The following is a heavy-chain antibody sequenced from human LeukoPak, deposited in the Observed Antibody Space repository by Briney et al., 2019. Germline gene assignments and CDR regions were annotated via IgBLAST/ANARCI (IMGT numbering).Heavy chain of an antibody. J-gene: IGHJ4*02. CDR1: GFTFSDSW. V-gene: IGHV3-7*01. CDR2: VQHIGGET. CDR3: ARLGEKADFDY. D-gene: IGHD3-16*01. Sequence: GGSLRLSCAGSGFTFSDSWMGWVRQAPGKGLEWVANVQHIGGETYYVDSVKGRFTMSRDNAKNSLYLQLNSLRAEDTAVYYCARLGEKADFDYWGQGTLVTVSS.